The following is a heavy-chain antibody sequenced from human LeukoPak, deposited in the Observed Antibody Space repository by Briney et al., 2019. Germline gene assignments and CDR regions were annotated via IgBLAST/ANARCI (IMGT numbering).Heavy chain of an antibody. J-gene: IGHJ4*02. CDR3: ARALLAREGYFGN. D-gene: IGHD1-26*01. Sequence: GGSLRLSCAASGFTVGSDYMSWVRQAPGKGLEWVSVIYSGGSTYHADSVKGRFTISRDNSKNTVYLQMNGLRAEDTAVYYCARALLAREGYFGNWGRGTLVTVSS. CDR2: IYSGGST. V-gene: IGHV3-66*02. CDR1: GFTVGSDY.